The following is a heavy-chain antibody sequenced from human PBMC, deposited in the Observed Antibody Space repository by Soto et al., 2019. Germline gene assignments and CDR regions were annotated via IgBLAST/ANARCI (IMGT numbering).Heavy chain of an antibody. CDR2: IYPGDSNT. CDR3: ARKPAGHFDY. D-gene: IGHD2-15*01. Sequence: GESLKISCKVSGYILTSNWIGWVRQMPGKGLEWMGIIYPGDSNTRYSPSFQGQVTISADKSISTAYLQWNSLKASDAALYYCARKPAGHFDYWGQGTLVTVSS. CDR1: GYILTSNW. J-gene: IGHJ4*02. V-gene: IGHV5-51*03.